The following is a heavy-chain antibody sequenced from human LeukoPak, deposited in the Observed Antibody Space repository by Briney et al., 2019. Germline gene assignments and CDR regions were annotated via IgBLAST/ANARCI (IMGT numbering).Heavy chain of an antibody. Sequence: GASVKVSCKASGGTFSSYAISWVRQAPGQGLEWMGGIIPIFGTANYAQKFQGRVTITADESTSTAYMELSSLRSEDTAVYHCARGRYCSGGNCYSPPWSALNWFDPWGQGTLVTVSS. CDR1: GGTFSSYA. D-gene: IGHD2-15*01. CDR2: IIPIFGTA. CDR3: ARGRYCSGGNCYSPPWSALNWFDP. J-gene: IGHJ5*02. V-gene: IGHV1-69*01.